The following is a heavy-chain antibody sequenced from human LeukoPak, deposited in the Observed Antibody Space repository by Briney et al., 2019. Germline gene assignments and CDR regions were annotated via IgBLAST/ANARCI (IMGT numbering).Heavy chain of an antibody. J-gene: IGHJ4*02. D-gene: IGHD6-6*01. CDR2: IWYDGSNK. CDR3: ARDGAAALPWPYFDY. V-gene: IGHV3-33*01. CDR1: GFTFSSYG. Sequence: PGGSLRLSCAASGFTFSSYGMHWVRQAPGKGLEWVAVIWYDGSNKYYADSVKGRFTISRDNSKNTLYLQMNSLRAEDTAVYYCARDGAAALPWPYFDYWGQGTLVTVSS.